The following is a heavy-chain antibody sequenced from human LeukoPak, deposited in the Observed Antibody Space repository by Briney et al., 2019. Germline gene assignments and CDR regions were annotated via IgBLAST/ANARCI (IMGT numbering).Heavy chain of an antibody. CDR2: INEDGSNK. J-gene: IGHJ4*02. CDR1: GFSFSNHY. D-gene: IGHD6-19*01. V-gene: IGHV3-7*01. Sequence: GGSLRLSCTASGFSFSNHYMRWIRQAPGKGLEWVANINEDGSNKWHLGSVKGRFTLSRDNARNSLYLQMNRLRVEDTAVYYCTRVIVAVPGYFDYFDFWGQGVLVTVSS. CDR3: TRVIVAVPGYFDYFDF.